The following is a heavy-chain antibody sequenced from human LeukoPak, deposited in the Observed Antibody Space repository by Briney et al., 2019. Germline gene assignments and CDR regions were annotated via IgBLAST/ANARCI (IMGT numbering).Heavy chain of an antibody. V-gene: IGHV3-23*01. J-gene: IGHJ4*02. Sequence: PGRSLRLSCAASGFTFSTYAMSWVRQAPGKGLEWVSAISPGGTDTYYADSVKGRFTISRDNSKNTLFLQMNSLRVEDTAVYYCAKRGGYETMAAFDYWGQGTLVTVSS. CDR2: ISPGGTDT. CDR3: AKRGGYETMAAFDY. CDR1: GFTFSTYA. D-gene: IGHD3-10*01.